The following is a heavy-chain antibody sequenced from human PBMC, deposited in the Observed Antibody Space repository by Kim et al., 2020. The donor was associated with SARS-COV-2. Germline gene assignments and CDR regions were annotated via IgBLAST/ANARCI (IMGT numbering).Heavy chain of an antibody. CDR2: IDCRGATT. V-gene: IGHV3-23*01. J-gene: IGHJ4*02. D-gene: IGHD5-12*01. CDR3: AKSGPLDY. Sequence: GGSLRLSCAASGFTFSNSPMSWVRQAPGKGLEWVSTIDCRGATTYYPGSVKGRFTISRDNSKNTLYLQMNNLRAEDTAVYFCAKSGPLDYWGQGTLVTVSS. CDR1: GFTFSNSP.